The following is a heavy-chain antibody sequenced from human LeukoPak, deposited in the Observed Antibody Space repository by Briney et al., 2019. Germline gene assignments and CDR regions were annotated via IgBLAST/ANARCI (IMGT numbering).Heavy chain of an antibody. D-gene: IGHD3-22*01. J-gene: IGHJ3*02. CDR3: ARGRHYYDSSDYYYEGDGFDI. CDR2: INPNSGGT. Sequence: GASVKVSYKASVYTFTGYYMHWVRQAPGQGLEWMGWINPNSGGTNYAQKFQGRVTMTRDTSISTAYIELSRLRSEDTAVYYCARGRHYYDSSDYYYEGDGFDIWGQGTMVTVSS. V-gene: IGHV1-2*02. CDR1: VYTFTGYY.